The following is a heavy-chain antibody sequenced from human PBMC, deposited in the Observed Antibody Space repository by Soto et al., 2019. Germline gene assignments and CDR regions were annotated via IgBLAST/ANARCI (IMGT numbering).Heavy chain of an antibody. D-gene: IGHD4-17*01. J-gene: IGHJ4*02. Sequence: SETLSLTCTVSGGSISSYYWSWIRQPPGKGLEWIGYIYYSGSTNYNPSLKSRVTISVDTSKNQFSLKLSSVTAADTAVYYCARDRFDYGDYYFDYWGQGTLGTVSS. CDR2: IYYSGST. CDR1: GGSISSYY. CDR3: ARDRFDYGDYYFDY. V-gene: IGHV4-59*01.